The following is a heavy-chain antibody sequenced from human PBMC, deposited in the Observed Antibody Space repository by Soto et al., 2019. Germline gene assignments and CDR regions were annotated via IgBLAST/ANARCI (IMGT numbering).Heavy chain of an antibody. V-gene: IGHV4-31*03. CDR1: GGSISSGGYY. Sequence: PSETLSLTCTVSGGSISSGGYYWSWIRQHPGKGLERIGYVYYSGSTYYNPSLKSRVTISVDTSKNQFSLKLSSVTAADTAVYYCARGAVVALLRGFDYWGQGTLVTVSS. D-gene: IGHD1-26*01. CDR2: VYYSGST. J-gene: IGHJ4*02. CDR3: ARGAVVALLRGFDY.